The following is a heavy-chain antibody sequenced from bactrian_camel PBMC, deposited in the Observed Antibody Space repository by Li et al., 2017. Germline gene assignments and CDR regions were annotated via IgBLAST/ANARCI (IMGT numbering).Heavy chain of an antibody. CDR2: ISPDGKK. Sequence: HVQLVESGGGSVQAGGSLRLSCLYNHRGNCMGWFRQAPGKEREMVASISPDGKKYYSDSVKGRFAISRDNGENAVRLRMSDLSPRDTAVYFCAVDRPIRQVAPIVTFRKIQNCDDTDDLYWGQGTQVTVS. CDR3: AVDRPIRQVAPIVTFRKIQNCDDTDDLY. CDR1: NHRGNC. V-gene: IGHV3S53*01. J-gene: IGHJ4*01. D-gene: IGHD7*01.